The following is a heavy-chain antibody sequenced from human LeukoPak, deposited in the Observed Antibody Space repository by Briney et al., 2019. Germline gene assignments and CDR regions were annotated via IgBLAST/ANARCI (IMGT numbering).Heavy chain of an antibody. Sequence: GGSLRLSCAASGFTFSSYSMNWVRQAPGKGLEWVSAISGSGGSTYYADSVKGRFTISRDNSKNTLYLQMNSLRAEDTAVYYCAKRFRGVHDAFDIWGQGTMVTVSS. V-gene: IGHV3-23*01. J-gene: IGHJ3*02. D-gene: IGHD3-10*01. CDR3: AKRFRGVHDAFDI. CDR1: GFTFSSYS. CDR2: ISGSGGST.